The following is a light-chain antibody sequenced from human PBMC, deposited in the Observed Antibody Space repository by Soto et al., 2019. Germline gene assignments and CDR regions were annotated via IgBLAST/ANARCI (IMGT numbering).Light chain of an antibody. V-gene: IGKV3-20*01. Sequence: EIVLTQSPGTLSLSPGEGATLSCRASQSVSNNYLAWYQHTPGQAPRLLTYHATSRPTGIPDRFRGSGSGTDFSLTISRLEPEEFAMYYCQQYGTSPHTFGQGTKVEIK. CDR1: QSVSNNY. CDR3: QQYGTSPHT. J-gene: IGKJ2*01. CDR2: HAT.